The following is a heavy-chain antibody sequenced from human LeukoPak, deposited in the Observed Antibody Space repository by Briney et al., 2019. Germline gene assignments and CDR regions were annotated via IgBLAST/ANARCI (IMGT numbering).Heavy chain of an antibody. Sequence: SEALSLTCTVSGGSITSNSYYWGWIRQPPGKGLESIGSIYFSGRTNYNPSLKSRVTISVDTSKNQFSLKLTSVTAADTAVYYCARAFLDFYYYMDVWGEGTTVIVSS. V-gene: IGHV4-39*07. CDR3: ARAFLDFYYYMDV. CDR1: GGSITSNSYY. D-gene: IGHD2/OR15-2a*01. CDR2: IYFSGRT. J-gene: IGHJ6*03.